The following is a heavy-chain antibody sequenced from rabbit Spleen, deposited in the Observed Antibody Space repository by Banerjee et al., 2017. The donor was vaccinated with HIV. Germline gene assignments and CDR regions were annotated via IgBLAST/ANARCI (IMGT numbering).Heavy chain of an antibody. D-gene: IGHD4-1*01. CDR1: GFSFSNRDV. CDR3: ARDMGVAAGYYFNL. J-gene: IGHJ4*01. V-gene: IGHV1S45*01. Sequence: QEQLVESGGGLVKPEGSLTLTCKASGFSFSNRDVMCWVRQAPGKGLEWIACINTATGKAVYASWAKGRFTISRTSSTTVTLQMTSLTAADTATYFCARDMGVAAGYYFNLWGPGTLVTVS. CDR2: INTATGKA.